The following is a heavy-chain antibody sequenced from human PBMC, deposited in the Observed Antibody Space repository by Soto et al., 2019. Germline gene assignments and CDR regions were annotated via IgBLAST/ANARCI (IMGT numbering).Heavy chain of an antibody. CDR2: INMDGSST. V-gene: IGHV3-74*01. D-gene: IGHD2-2*01. Sequence: GGSLRLSWAASGFTFSGGVMHWVRHGAGKGLVWVSRINMDGSSTNYADSVKGRFTISRDNAKNTLYLQMNSLGVDDTAVYYCARGPRGLYHQDYWGQGALVTVSS. CDR3: ARGPRGLYHQDY. CDR1: GFTFSGGV. J-gene: IGHJ4*02.